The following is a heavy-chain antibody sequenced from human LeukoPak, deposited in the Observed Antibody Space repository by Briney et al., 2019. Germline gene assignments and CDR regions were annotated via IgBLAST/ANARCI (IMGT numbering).Heavy chain of an antibody. CDR3: ARGMSGRYLGLLDY. J-gene: IGHJ4*02. CDR2: IYVEDSDT. D-gene: IGHD1-26*01. CDR1: GYSFTTNW. V-gene: IGHV5-51*01. Sequence: PGESLKISCKGSGYSFTTNWIGWVRQMPGKGLEWLGVIYVEDSDTRYSPSFQGQVTISADKSISTAYLQWSSLKASDTAMYYCARGMSGRYLGLLDYWGQGTLVTVSS.